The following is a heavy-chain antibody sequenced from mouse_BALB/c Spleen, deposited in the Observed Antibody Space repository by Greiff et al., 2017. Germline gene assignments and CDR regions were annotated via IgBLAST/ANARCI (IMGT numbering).Heavy chain of an antibody. CDR1: GYSITSDYA. CDR3: ARSVYRGFDY. CDR2: ISYSGST. J-gene: IGHJ2*01. Sequence: EVQLQESGPGLVKPSQSLSLTCTVTGYSITSDYAWNWIRQFPGNKLEWMGYISYSGSTSYNPSLKSRISITRDTSKNQFFLQLNSVSTEDTATYYCARSVYRGFDYWGQGTTLTVSS. D-gene: IGHD2-12*01. V-gene: IGHV3-2*02.